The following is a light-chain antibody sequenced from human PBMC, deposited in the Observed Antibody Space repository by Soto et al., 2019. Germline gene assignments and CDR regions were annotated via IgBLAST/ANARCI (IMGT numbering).Light chain of an antibody. CDR3: QQYYSYPLT. J-gene: IGKJ2*01. CDR1: QGISSD. V-gene: IGKV1-8*01. CDR2: AAS. Sequence: AIRMTQSPSSLSASTGDRVTITCRSRQGISSDLAWYQQKPGKAPKLLIYAASTLQSGVPSRFSGSGSGTDFTLTISCLQSEDFATYYCQQYYSYPLTVGQGTKLEIK.